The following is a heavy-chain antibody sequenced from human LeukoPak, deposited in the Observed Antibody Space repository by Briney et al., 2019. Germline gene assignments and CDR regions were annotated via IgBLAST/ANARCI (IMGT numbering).Heavy chain of an antibody. CDR2: ISSNGGST. D-gene: IGHD3-22*01. V-gene: IGHV3-64*01. J-gene: IGHJ4*02. Sequence: PGGSLRLSCAASGFTFSSYAMHWVRQAPGKGLEYVSAISSNGGSTYYANSVKGRFTISRDNSKNTLYLQMGSLRAEDMAVYYCARGIYDSSGYYPDYWGQGTLVTVSS. CDR3: ARGIYDSSGYYPDY. CDR1: GFTFSSYA.